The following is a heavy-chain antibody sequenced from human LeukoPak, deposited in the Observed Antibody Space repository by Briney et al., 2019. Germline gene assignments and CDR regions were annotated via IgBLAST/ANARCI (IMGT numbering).Heavy chain of an antibody. CDR3: AKDPGRSGWYFGDAFDI. CDR2: IYSGGST. Sequence: GGSLRLSCTASGFIVSSNYMNWIRQAPGQGLEWVSVIYSGGSTYYADSVKGRFTISRDNSKNTLYLQMNSVRAEDTAVYYCAKDPGRSGWYFGDAFDIWGQGTMVTVSS. J-gene: IGHJ3*02. D-gene: IGHD6-19*01. CDR1: GFIVSSNY. V-gene: IGHV3-66*01.